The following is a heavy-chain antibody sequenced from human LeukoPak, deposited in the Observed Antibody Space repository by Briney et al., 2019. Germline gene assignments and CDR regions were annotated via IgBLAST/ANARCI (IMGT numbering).Heavy chain of an antibody. CDR2: INHSGST. CDR1: GGSFSGYY. J-gene: IGHJ5*02. V-gene: IGHV4-34*01. CDR3: ARGDFRSGYDNWFDP. Sequence: SETLSLTCAVYGGSFSGYYWSWIRQPPGKGLEWIGEINHSGSTNYNPSLKSRVTISVDTSKNQFSLKLSSVTAADTAVYYCARGDFRSGYDNWFDPWGQGTLVTVSS. D-gene: IGHD3-3*01.